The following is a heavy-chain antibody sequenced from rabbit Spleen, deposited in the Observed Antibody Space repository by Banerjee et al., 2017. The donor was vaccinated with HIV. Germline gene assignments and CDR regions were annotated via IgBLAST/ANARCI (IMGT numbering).Heavy chain of an antibody. Sequence: QEQLEESGGDLVKPEGSLILTCTASGFSFSFSYWICWVRQAPGKGLEWIACIYGGSGSAYYASWAKGRFTISKTSSTTATLQMTSLTVADTAIHFCARGTAIDGYGYADLWGPGTLVTVS. CDR2: IYGGSGSA. CDR1: GFSFSFSYW. J-gene: IGHJ4*01. V-gene: IGHV1S45*01. D-gene: IGHD6-1*01. CDR3: ARGTAIDGYGYADL.